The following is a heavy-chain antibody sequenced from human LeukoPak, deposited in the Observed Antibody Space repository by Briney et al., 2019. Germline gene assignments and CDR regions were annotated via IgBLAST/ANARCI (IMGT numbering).Heavy chain of an antibody. D-gene: IGHD6-19*01. J-gene: IGHJ4*02. Sequence: SETLSLTCTVSGGSISSYYWSWIRQPPGKGLEWIGYFHYSGTTNSNPSLKSRVSISIDTSKNQLSLKLTSVTAADTAMYYCASGGLQWLIDWGQGTLVTVSS. CDR1: GGSISSYY. CDR3: ASGGLQWLID. CDR2: FHYSGTT. V-gene: IGHV4-59*01.